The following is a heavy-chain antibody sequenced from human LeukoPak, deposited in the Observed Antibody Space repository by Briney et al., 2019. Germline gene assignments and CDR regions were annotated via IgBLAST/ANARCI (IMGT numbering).Heavy chain of an antibody. J-gene: IGHJ4*02. D-gene: IGHD6-13*01. V-gene: IGHV1-2*02. CDR2: LRGDTGDT. Sequence: ASVTVSCKTSGYTVSDYYMHWVRQAPGQGLEWMGWLRGDTGDTGSPQKFKGRVTMTRDTATNTAYMQLSRLTYDDTVMYFCARVRGNSCDYWGQGALVTVSS. CDR3: ARVRGNSCDY. CDR1: GYTVSDYY.